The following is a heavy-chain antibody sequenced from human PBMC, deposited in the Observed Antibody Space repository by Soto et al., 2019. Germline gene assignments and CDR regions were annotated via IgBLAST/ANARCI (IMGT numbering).Heavy chain of an antibody. CDR1: GGSISSYY. D-gene: IGHD3-3*01. V-gene: IGHV4-59*01. CDR2: IYYSGST. Sequence: SETLSLTCTVSGGSISSYYWSWIRQPPGKGLEWIGYIYYSGSTNYNPSLKSRVTISVDTSKNQFSLKLSSVTAADTAVYYCARDVHPFRYDFWSGYYAFDIWGQGTMVTVSS. CDR3: ARDVHPFRYDFWSGYYAFDI. J-gene: IGHJ3*02.